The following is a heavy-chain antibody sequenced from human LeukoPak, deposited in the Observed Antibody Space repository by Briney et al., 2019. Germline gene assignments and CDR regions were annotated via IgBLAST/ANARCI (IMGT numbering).Heavy chain of an antibody. D-gene: IGHD2-21*02. CDR3: ANQMMVTPWGFDY. Sequence: PGGSLRLSCAASGFTFSSYGMHWVRQAPGKGLEWVAFIRYDGSNKYYADSVKGRFTISRDNSKNTLYLQMNSLRAEDTAVYYCANQMMVTPWGFDYWGQGTLVTVPS. CDR2: IRYDGSNK. J-gene: IGHJ4*02. CDR1: GFTFSSYG. V-gene: IGHV3-30*02.